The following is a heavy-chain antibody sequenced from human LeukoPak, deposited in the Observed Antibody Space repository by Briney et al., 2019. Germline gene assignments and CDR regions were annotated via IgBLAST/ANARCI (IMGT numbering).Heavy chain of an antibody. J-gene: IGHJ5*02. CDR3: ARVRGPYCSGGSCYSSWFDP. Sequence: SETLSLTCTVSGGSISSYYWSWIRQPPGKGLEWIGYIYYSGSTNYNPSLKSRVTISVDTSKNQFSLKLSSVTAADTAVYYCARVRGPYCSGGSCYSSWFDPWGQGTLVTVSS. CDR1: GGSISSYY. V-gene: IGHV4-59*12. D-gene: IGHD2-15*01. CDR2: IYYSGST.